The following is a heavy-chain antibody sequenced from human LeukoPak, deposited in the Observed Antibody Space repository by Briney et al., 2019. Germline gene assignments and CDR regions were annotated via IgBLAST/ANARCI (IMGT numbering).Heavy chain of an antibody. Sequence: PSETLSLTCAVYGGSFSGYYWSWIRQPPGKGLEWIGEINHSGSTNYNPSLKSRVTISVDTSKNQFSLKLSSVTAADTAVYYCARSPRYSSGWFGVWGQGTLVTVSS. CDR3: ARSPRYSSGWFGV. CDR1: GGSFSGYY. V-gene: IGHV4-34*01. J-gene: IGHJ4*02. D-gene: IGHD6-19*01. CDR2: INHSGST.